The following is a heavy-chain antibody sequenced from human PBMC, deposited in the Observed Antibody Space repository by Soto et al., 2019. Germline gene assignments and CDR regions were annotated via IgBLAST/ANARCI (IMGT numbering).Heavy chain of an antibody. D-gene: IGHD6-19*01. CDR1: GFTFSGYA. CDR3: AKGPHSSGWHYFDS. V-gene: IGHV3-23*01. J-gene: IGHJ4*02. Sequence: GGSLRLSCAASGFTFSGYAMSWVRQAPGKGLEWVSTVSGSGGNTYYADSVKGRFTISRDNSENTLYLQMISLRAEDMAIYYCAKGPHSSGWHYFDSWGQGTLVTASS. CDR2: VSGSGGNT.